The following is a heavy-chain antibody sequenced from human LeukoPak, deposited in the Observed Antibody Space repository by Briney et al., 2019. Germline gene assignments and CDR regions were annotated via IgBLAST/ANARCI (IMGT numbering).Heavy chain of an antibody. CDR1: GYTLTSYY. Sequence: ASVKVSFKASGYTLTSYYMHWVRQAPGQGLEWMGIINPSGGSTSYAQKFQGRVTMTRDTSTSTVYMELSSLRSEDTAVYYCARQQLVPRDYYGMDVWGQGTTVTVSS. V-gene: IGHV1-46*01. J-gene: IGHJ6*02. D-gene: IGHD6-13*01. CDR2: INPSGGST. CDR3: ARQQLVPRDYYGMDV.